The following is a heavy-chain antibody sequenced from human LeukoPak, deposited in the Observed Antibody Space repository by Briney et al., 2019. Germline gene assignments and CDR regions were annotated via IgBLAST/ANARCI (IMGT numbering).Heavy chain of an antibody. Sequence: GGSLRLSCAASGFTFSSYAMSWVRQAPGKGLEWVSYISTSGITIYYADSVKGRFTISRDNAKNSLYLQMNSLRAEDTAVYYCARGRFCSGGRCYHDYWGQGTLVTVSS. CDR2: ISTSGITI. D-gene: IGHD2-15*01. J-gene: IGHJ4*02. CDR1: GFTFSSYA. CDR3: ARGRFCSGGRCYHDY. V-gene: IGHV3-48*04.